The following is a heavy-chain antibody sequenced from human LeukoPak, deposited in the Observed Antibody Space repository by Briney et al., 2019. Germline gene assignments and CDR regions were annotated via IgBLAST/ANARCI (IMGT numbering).Heavy chain of an antibody. CDR2: THDSGNS. D-gene: IGHD6-13*01. J-gene: IGHJ4*02. CDR1: GGSITNNY. Sequence: SETLSLTCTVSGGSITNNYWAWIRQPPGKGLEWIGYTHDSGNSNYNPSLRSRVTISIDASKNQFSLKLTSVTAADTAVYYCARDRSAAPADYWGQGTLVTVSS. V-gene: IGHV4-59*13. CDR3: ARDRSAAPADY.